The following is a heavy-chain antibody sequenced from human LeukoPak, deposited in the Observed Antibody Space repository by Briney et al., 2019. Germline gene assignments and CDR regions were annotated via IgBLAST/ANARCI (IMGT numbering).Heavy chain of an antibody. CDR3: ARAILYDSSGYYYFYYYYGMDV. CDR1: GGSISSSSYY. V-gene: IGHV4-39*01. Sequence: SETLSLTCTVSGGSISSSSYYWGRIRQPPGQGLEWIGSIYYSGSTYYNPSLKSRVTISVDTSKNQFSLKLSSVTAADTAVYYCARAILYDSSGYYYFYYYYGMDVWGQGTTVTVSS. D-gene: IGHD3-22*01. CDR2: IYYSGST. J-gene: IGHJ6*02.